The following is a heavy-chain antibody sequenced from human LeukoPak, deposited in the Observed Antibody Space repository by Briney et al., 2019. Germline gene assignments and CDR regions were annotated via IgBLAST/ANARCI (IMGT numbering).Heavy chain of an antibody. CDR3: ARVVGAADASDI. V-gene: IGHV3-11*01. CDR1: GFTFSDYY. Sequence: PGGSLRLSCAASGFTFSDYYMSWIRQAPGQGLEWVSYISTSGSTTYYADSVKGRFTISRDNAKNSLYLQMNSLRAEDTAVYYCARVVGAADASDIWGQGTMVTVSS. J-gene: IGHJ3*02. CDR2: ISTSGSTT. D-gene: IGHD1-26*01.